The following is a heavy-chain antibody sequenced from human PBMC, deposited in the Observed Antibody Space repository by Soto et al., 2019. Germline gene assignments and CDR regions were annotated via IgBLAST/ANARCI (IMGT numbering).Heavy chain of an antibody. Sequence: GGSLRLSCAASGFTFSSYAMTWVRQAPGKGLEWVSAISGSGGSTYYADSVKGRFTISRDNSKNTLYLQMNSLRGEDTAVYYCAKDKGRGELWLYSNWGQGTLVTVSS. CDR3: AKDKGRGELWLYSN. J-gene: IGHJ4*02. D-gene: IGHD3-16*01. CDR1: GFTFSSYA. CDR2: ISGSGGST. V-gene: IGHV3-23*01.